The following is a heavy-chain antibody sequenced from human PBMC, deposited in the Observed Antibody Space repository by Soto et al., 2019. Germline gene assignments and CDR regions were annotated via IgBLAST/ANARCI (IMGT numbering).Heavy chain of an antibody. V-gene: IGHV3-33*08. J-gene: IGHJ4*02. CDR3: AREQPELRLLLDY. Sequence: GGSLRLSFEPPGFSFSTDAMSWVRQAPGKGLAWVAVIWYDGSNKYYADSVKGRFTISRDNSKNTLYLQMNSLRAEDTAVYYWAREQPELRLLLDYWGQGTLVTVS. CDR2: IWYDGSNK. D-gene: IGHD2-15*01. CDR1: GFSFSTDA.